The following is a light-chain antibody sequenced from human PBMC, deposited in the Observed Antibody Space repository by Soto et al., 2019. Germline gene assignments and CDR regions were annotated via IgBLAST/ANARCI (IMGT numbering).Light chain of an antibody. V-gene: IGKV3-15*01. J-gene: IGKJ2*01. CDR1: QSVSSN. CDR2: DAS. Sequence: EVVMTQSPATLSVSPGERATLSCRASQSVSSNLVWYQQKPGQAPRLLIYDASTRATGIPARFSGSGSGTEFTLTISSLQSEDFALYFCQQCTNWPYTFGHGTKLEIK. CDR3: QQCTNWPYT.